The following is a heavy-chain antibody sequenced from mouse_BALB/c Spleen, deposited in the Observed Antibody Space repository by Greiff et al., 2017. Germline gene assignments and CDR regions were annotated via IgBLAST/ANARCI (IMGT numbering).Heavy chain of an antibody. V-gene: IGHV14-4*02. CDR2: IDPENGDT. D-gene: IGHD1-1*02. CDR1: GFNIKDYY. J-gene: IGHJ2*01. CDR3: ALFGDFDY. Sequence: EVQLQQSGAELVRSGASVKLSCTASGFNIKDYYMHWVKQRPEQGLEWIGWIDPENGDTEYAPKFQGKATMTADTSSNTAYLQLSSLTSEDTAVYYCALFGDFDYWGQGTTLTVSS.